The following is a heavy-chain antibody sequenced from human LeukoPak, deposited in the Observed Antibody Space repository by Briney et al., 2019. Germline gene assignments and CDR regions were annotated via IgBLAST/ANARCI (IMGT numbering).Heavy chain of an antibody. V-gene: IGHV1-2*02. D-gene: IGHD3-10*01. J-gene: IGHJ4*02. Sequence: ASVKVSCKASGYTFTGYCMHWVRQAPGQGLEWMEWINPNSGGTNYAQKFQGRVTMTRDTSISTAYMELSRLRSDDTAVYYCARPGDGSGSFGYWGQGTLVTVSS. CDR2: INPNSGGT. CDR3: ARPGDGSGSFGY. CDR1: GYTFTGYC.